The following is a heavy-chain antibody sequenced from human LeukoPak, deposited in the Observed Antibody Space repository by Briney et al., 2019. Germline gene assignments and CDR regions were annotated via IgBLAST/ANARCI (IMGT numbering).Heavy chain of an antibody. CDR1: GGSISSGGYY. V-gene: IGHV4-31*03. Sequence: PSETLSLTCTVSGGSISSGGYYWSWIRQHPGKGLEWIGYIYYSWSTYYNPSLKSRVTISVDTSKNQFSLKLSSVTAADTAVYYCARGYSSSWPHYYYYGMDVWGQGTTVTVSS. CDR2: IYYSWST. J-gene: IGHJ6*02. CDR3: ARGYSSSWPHYYYYGMDV. D-gene: IGHD6-13*01.